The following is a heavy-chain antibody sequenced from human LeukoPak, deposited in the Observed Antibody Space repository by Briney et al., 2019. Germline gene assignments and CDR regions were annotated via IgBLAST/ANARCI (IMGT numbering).Heavy chain of an antibody. J-gene: IGHJ4*02. CDR2: IRSKAYGGTT. CDR3: TSGIAVADY. CDR1: GFSFSSYS. Sequence: GGSLRLSCAASGFSFSSYSMSWFRQAPGKGLEWVGFIRSKAYGGTTEYAASVKGRFTISRDDSKSIAYLQMNSLKTEDTAVYYCTSGIAVADYWGQGTLVTVSS. V-gene: IGHV3-49*03. D-gene: IGHD6-19*01.